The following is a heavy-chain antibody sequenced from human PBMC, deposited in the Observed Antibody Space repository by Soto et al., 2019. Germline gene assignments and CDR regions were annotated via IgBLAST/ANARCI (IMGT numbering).Heavy chain of an antibody. CDR2: IYHSGAT. J-gene: IGHJ4*01. Sequence: QVQLQESGPGLMKPSGTLSLTCAVSGGSISTNWWSWVRQPPGKGLEWIGEIYHSGATNYNPSLKNRVTMSVAKPPTHLSLNLNSVTAADPAVYYCARHIAVSGTRGFDFWGHGTLVTVSS. CDR1: GGSISTNW. CDR3: ARHIAVSGTRGFDF. D-gene: IGHD6-19*01. V-gene: IGHV4-4*02.